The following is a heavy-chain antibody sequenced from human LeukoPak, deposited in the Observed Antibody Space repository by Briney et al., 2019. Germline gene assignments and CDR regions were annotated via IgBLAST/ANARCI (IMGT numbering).Heavy chain of an antibody. CDR2: ISSSGSTI. CDR1: GFTFSDYY. J-gene: IGHJ4*02. V-gene: IGHV3-11*04. D-gene: IGHD3-22*01. Sequence: GGSLRLSCAASGFTFSDYYMSWIRQAPGKGLEWVSYISSSGSTIYYADSVKGRLTISRDNAKNSLYLEMDSLRAEDTAVYYCARSRYDSSGYYGIIGDWGQGTLVTVSS. CDR3: ARSRYDSSGYYGIIGD.